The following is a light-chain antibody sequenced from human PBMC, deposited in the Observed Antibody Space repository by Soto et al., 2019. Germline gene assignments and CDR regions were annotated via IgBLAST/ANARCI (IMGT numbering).Light chain of an antibody. CDR1: QSISSN. CDR2: GAS. J-gene: IGKJ1*01. V-gene: IGKV3-15*01. CDR3: QQYNNWPPVWT. Sequence: EIVMTHSPATLSVSPGERATLSCRASQSISSNLAWYQQKPGQAPSLLIYGASTRATGIPARFSGSGSGTDFTLTISSLQSEDFAVYYCQQYNNWPPVWTFGQGTKVDIK.